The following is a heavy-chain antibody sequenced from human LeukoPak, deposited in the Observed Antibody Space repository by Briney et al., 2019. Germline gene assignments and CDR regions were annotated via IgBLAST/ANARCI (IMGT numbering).Heavy chain of an antibody. D-gene: IGHD2/OR15-2a*01. Sequence: GRSLRLSCAASGFTFSSYGMHWVRQAPGKGLEWVAVISYDGGNKYYADSVKGRFTISRDNSKNTLYLQMNSLRAEDTAVYYCAKDNTASSPGGDYWGQGTLVTVSS. CDR2: ISYDGGNK. CDR3: AKDNTASSPGGDY. V-gene: IGHV3-30*18. CDR1: GFTFSSYG. J-gene: IGHJ4*02.